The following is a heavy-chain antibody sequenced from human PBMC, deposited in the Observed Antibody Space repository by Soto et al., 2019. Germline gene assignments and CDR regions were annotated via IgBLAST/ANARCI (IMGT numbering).Heavy chain of an antibody. Sequence: QVQLQESGPGLVKPSQTLSLTCSVSGGSITNSGYYWSWIRQHPGKGLEYIGYVHSSGTTYYNPSLESRLTISLDTSRSQFSLSLSSVTAADTAVYYCARASILVAERWFDPWGQGTLVTVSS. CDR2: VHSSGTT. CDR3: ARASILVAERWFDP. J-gene: IGHJ5*02. V-gene: IGHV4-31*03. CDR1: GGSITNSGYY. D-gene: IGHD2-15*01.